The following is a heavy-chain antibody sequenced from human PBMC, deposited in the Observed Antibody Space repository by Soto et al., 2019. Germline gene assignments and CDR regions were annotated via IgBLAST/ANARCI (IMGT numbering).Heavy chain of an antibody. J-gene: IGHJ4*02. CDR3: VRSGSSSGYFDY. CDR2: IKEDGSQK. V-gene: IGHV3-7*01. D-gene: IGHD3-10*01. CDR1: GFTLSNYW. Sequence: PGGSLRLSCAASGFTLSNYWMSWVRQAPGKGLEWVANIKEDGSQKRYVDSVKGRFTISRDNAKNSLYLQMNSLRADDTAVYYCVRSGSSSGYFDYWGQGALVTVSS.